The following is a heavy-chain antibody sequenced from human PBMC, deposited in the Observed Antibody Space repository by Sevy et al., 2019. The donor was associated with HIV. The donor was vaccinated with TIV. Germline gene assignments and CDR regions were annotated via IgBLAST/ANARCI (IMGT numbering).Heavy chain of an antibody. Sequence: GGSLRLSCAASGLTLTTTGMSWVRQAPGKGLEWVAGVTSDGTTYYADSVRDRFTVSRDNSKNTPYLQLNSLRADDTAVFYWAGGDTTMITDLDYWGQGTLVTVSS. J-gene: IGHJ4*02. CDR1: GLTLTTTG. CDR2: VTSDGTT. CDR3: AGGDTTMITDLDY. V-gene: IGHV3-23*01. D-gene: IGHD3-16*01.